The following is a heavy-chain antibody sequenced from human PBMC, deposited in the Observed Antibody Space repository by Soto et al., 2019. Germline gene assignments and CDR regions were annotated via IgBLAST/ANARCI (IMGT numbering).Heavy chain of an antibody. CDR3: ARVHDSTLFDY. Sequence: GGSLRLSCAASGFTFSDYYMSWIRQAPGKGLEWVSYISSSSSYTNYADSVKGRFTISRDNAKNSLYLQMNSLRAEDTAVYYCARVHDSTLFDYWGQGTLVTVSS. D-gene: IGHD3-22*01. CDR2: ISSSSSYT. J-gene: IGHJ4*02. V-gene: IGHV3-11*06. CDR1: GFTFSDYY.